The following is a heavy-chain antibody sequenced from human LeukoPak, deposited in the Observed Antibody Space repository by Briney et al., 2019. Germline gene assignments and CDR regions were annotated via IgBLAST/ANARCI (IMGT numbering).Heavy chain of an antibody. CDR1: GGTFSSYT. Sequence: VKVSCKASGGTFSSYTISWVRQAPGQGLEWMGRIIPILGIANYAQKFQGRVTITADKYTSTAYMEMSSLRSEDTAVYYCASTYYYDSSGYYRYDYWGQGTLVTVSS. J-gene: IGHJ4*02. CDR3: ASTYYYDSSGYYRYDY. V-gene: IGHV1-69*02. CDR2: IIPILGIA. D-gene: IGHD3-22*01.